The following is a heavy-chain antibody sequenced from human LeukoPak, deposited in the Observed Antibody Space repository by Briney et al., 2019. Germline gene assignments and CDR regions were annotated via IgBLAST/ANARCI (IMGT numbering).Heavy chain of an antibody. J-gene: IGHJ4*02. CDR1: GFTFSSYG. CDR3: ARDLPPEYSSSLGYDY. CDR2: ISYDGSNK. V-gene: IGHV3-30*03. Sequence: GRSLRLSCAASGFTFSSYGMHWVRQAPGKGLEWVAVISYDGSNKYYADSVKGRFTISRDNSKNTLYLQMNSLRAEDTAVYYCARDLPPEYSSSLGYDYWGQGTLVTVSS. D-gene: IGHD6-6*01.